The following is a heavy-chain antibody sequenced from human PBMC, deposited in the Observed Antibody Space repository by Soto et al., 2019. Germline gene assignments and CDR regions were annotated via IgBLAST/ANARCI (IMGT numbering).Heavy chain of an antibody. CDR1: GFTFRNHA. J-gene: IGHJ6*02. CDR2: IAHDGSNA. CDR3: ASGDREDILVVVGARPGEYGTDI. D-gene: IGHD2-15*01. V-gene: IGHV3-30-3*01. Sequence: QVQLVESGGGVVQPGGSLRLSCAASGFTFRNHAMHWVRQAPGKGLECLAVIAHDGSNAFYRDSVKGRFTVSRDNSKNALYLYMNSLRSEDTGVYYCASGDREDILVVVGARPGEYGTDIWGQGTTVIASS.